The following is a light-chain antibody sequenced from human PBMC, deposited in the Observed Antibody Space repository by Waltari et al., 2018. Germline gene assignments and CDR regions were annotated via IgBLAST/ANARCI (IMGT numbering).Light chain of an antibody. CDR1: QSISSY. Sequence: DVDLTQSPSSLSAFVGDRVTITCRASQSISSYLNWYQQKPGKAPELLIYGASSLQSGVPSRFSGSGSGTDFTLTISSLQPEDFASYYCQQSYSTSWTFGQGTKVEIK. CDR3: QQSYSTSWT. J-gene: IGKJ1*01. CDR2: GAS. V-gene: IGKV1-39*01.